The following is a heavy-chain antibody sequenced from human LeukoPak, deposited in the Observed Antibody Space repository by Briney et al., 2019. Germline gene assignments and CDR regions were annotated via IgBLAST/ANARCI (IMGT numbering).Heavy chain of an antibody. Sequence: SETLSLTCAVYGGSFSGYYWSWIRQPPGKGLEWTGEINHSGSTNYNPSLKSRVTISVDTSKNQFSLKLSSVTAADTAVYYCARVSGRVAVAGTMSYGMDVWGQGTTVTVSS. V-gene: IGHV4-34*01. CDR2: INHSGST. CDR1: GGSFSGYY. J-gene: IGHJ6*02. CDR3: ARVSGRVAVAGTMSYGMDV. D-gene: IGHD6-19*01.